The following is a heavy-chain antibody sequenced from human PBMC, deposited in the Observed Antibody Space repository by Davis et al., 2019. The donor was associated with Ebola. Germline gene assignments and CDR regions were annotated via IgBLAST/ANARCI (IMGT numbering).Heavy chain of an antibody. V-gene: IGHV1-69*06. CDR2: IIYIFGAP. Sequence: SVKVSCKASGGTFNSYTVSWVRQAPGQGLEWMGGIIYIFGAPNYAQKFQGRVTITADKSTSTAYLELSSLRSDDTAVYYCARVYDYHYGMDVWGQGTTVTVSS. J-gene: IGHJ6*02. CDR1: GGTFNSYT. CDR3: ARVYDYHYGMDV. D-gene: IGHD5-12*01.